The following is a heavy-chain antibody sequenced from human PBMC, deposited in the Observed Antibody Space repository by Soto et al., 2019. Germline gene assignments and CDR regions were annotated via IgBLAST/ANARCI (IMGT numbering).Heavy chain of an antibody. CDR2: MNPDSGGT. V-gene: IGHV1-2*02. CDR3: ARGRDSGVIDY. CDR1: GYTFTGNY. J-gene: IGHJ4*02. D-gene: IGHD2-15*01. Sequence: ASVKVSCKASGYTFTGNYIHWVRQAPGQGPEWMGWMNPDSGGTDYAQNFQSRVTMTRDTSINTAYMELNGLSSDDTAIYFCARGRDSGVIDYWGQGTQVTVSS.